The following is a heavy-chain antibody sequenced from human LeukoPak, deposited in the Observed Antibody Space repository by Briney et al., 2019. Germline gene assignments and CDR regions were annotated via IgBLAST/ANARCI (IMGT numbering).Heavy chain of an antibody. CDR3: AKAPVTTCSGTFCYPFDY. D-gene: IGHD2-15*01. CDR2: IAVTGGT. V-gene: IGHV3-23*01. Sequence: GGSLRLSCAASGLTFSNYAMSWVRQGPGKGLEWVSAIAVTGGTYHADSVRGRLTISRDSSKNTLYLQMSSLRAEDAGVYYCAKAPVTTCSGTFCYPFDYWGQGTLVTVSS. J-gene: IGHJ4*02. CDR1: GLTFSNYA.